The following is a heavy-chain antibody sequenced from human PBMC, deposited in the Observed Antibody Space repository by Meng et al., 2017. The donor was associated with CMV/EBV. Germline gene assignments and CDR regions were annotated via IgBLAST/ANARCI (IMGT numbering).Heavy chain of an antibody. CDR1: GGSISSSSYY. D-gene: IGHD3-9*01. J-gene: IGHJ4*02. Sequence: LQPQESGPGLVKSPETLSLTCTVSGGSISSSSYYWGWIRQPPGKGLEWIGSIYYSGSTYYNPSLKSRVTISVDTSKNQFSLKLSSVTAADTAVYYCARDAGHYDILTGYSYWGQGTLVTVSS. CDR2: IYYSGST. V-gene: IGHV4-39*07. CDR3: ARDAGHYDILTGYSY.